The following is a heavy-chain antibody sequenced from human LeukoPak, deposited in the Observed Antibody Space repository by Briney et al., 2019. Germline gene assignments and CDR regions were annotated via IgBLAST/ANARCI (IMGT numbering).Heavy chain of an antibody. CDR2: IIPIFGTA. CDR1: GGTLSSYA. Sequence: SVKVSCKASGGTLSSYAISWVRQAPGQGLEWMGGIIPIFGTANYAQKFQGRVTITADESTSTAYMELSSLRSEDTAVCYCARRKSGEDWGQGTLVTVSS. J-gene: IGHJ4*02. V-gene: IGHV1-69*13. D-gene: IGHD1-26*01. CDR3: ARRKSGED.